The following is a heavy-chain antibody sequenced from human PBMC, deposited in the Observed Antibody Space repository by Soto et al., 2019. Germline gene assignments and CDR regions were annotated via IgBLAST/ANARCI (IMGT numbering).Heavy chain of an antibody. V-gene: IGHV3-23*01. CDR1: GFTCSSYA. D-gene: IGHD3-3*01. Sequence: PVGSLRLSCAASGFTCSSYAMSWVRQAPGKRLEWVSAISGSGGSTYYADSVKGRFTISRDNPKNTLYLQMNSLRAEDTAVYYCAKDSRFLEWVLVPGERWFDPWGQGTLVTVSS. J-gene: IGHJ5*02. CDR3: AKDSRFLEWVLVPGERWFDP. CDR2: ISGSGGST.